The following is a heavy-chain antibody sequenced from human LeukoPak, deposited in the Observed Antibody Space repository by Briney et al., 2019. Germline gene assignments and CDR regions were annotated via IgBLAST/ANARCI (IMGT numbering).Heavy chain of an antibody. CDR1: GFTFSSYA. D-gene: IGHD6-13*01. Sequence: PGGSLRLSCSASGFTFSSYAMHWVRQAPGKGLEYVSAISSHGGSTYYADSVKGRFTISRDNSKNTLYLQMSSLRAEDTAVYYCVKRMYSSSWYGDCWGQGTLVTVSS. CDR3: VKRMYSSSWYGDC. CDR2: ISSHGGST. J-gene: IGHJ4*02. V-gene: IGHV3-64D*06.